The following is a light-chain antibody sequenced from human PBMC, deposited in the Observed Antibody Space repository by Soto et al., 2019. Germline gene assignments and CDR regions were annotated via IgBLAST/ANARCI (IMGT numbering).Light chain of an antibody. CDR3: HQYYSVPLT. CDR1: QSLLYNSNNKNY. V-gene: IGKV4-1*01. J-gene: IGKJ4*01. CDR2: WAS. Sequence: DIVMTQSPDSLAVSLGERATINCKSSQSLLYNSNNKNYLAWYQQEPGQPPKLLIYWASTRESGVPDRFSGSGSGTDFTLTISNLQAEDLAVYYCHQYYSVPLTFGGGTNVEIK.